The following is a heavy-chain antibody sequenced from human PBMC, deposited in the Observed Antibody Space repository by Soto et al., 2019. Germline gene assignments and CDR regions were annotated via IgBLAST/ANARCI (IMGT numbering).Heavy chain of an antibody. CDR1: GGSVSSGDYY. CDR2: IYNSGST. D-gene: IGHD3-22*01. CDR3: ASGRRMYYYDSSDDYPFDY. V-gene: IGHV4-61*08. Sequence: SETLSLTCTVSGGSVSSGDYYWSWIRQPPGKGLEWIGYIYNSGSTKYKPSLKSRVTISVDTSKNQFSLKLRSVTAADTAVYYCASGRRMYYYDSSDDYPFDYWGQGTLVTVSS. J-gene: IGHJ4*02.